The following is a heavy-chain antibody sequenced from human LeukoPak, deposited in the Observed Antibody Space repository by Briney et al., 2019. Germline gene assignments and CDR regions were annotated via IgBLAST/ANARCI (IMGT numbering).Heavy chain of an antibody. CDR3: ARVLRGLNYYYMDV. CDR1: GDSISSYY. CDR2: IYYSGST. Sequence: PSETLSLTCSVSGDSISSYYWSWIRQPPGKGLEWIGYIYYSGSTNYNPSLKSRVTMSVDTSKNQFSLKLSSVTAADTAVYYCARVLRGLNYYYMDVWGKGTTVTISS. V-gene: IGHV4-59*12. J-gene: IGHJ6*03. D-gene: IGHD3-10*01.